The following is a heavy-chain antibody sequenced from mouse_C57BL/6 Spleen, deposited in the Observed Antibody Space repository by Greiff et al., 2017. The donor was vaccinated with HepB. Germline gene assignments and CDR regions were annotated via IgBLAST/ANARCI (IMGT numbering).Heavy chain of an antibody. CDR3: TRGGYYGSSYEAMDY. Sequence: VQLQQSGAELVRPGASVTLSCKASGYTFTDYEMHWVKQTPVHGLEWIGAIDPETGGTAYNQKFKGKAILTADKSSSTAYMELRSLTSEDSAVYYCTRGGYYGSSYEAMDYWGQGTSVTVSS. V-gene: IGHV1-15*01. CDR2: IDPETGGT. J-gene: IGHJ4*01. CDR1: GYTFTDYE. D-gene: IGHD1-1*01.